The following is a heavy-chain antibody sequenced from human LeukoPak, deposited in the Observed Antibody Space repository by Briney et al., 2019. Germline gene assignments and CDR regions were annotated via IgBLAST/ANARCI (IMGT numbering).Heavy chain of an antibody. Sequence: ASVKVSCKASGYTFTGYYMHWVRQAPGQGLEWMGWINPNSGGTNYAQKFQGRVTMTRDTSISTAYMELSRLRSDDTAVYYCARGGTIFGVVIIGYYFDYWGQGTLVTVSS. CDR1: GYTFTGYY. V-gene: IGHV1-2*02. CDR3: ARGGTIFGVVIIGYYFDY. CDR2: INPNSGGT. D-gene: IGHD3-3*01. J-gene: IGHJ4*02.